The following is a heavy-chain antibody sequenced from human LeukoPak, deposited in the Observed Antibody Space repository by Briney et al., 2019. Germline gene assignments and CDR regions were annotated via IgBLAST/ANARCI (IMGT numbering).Heavy chain of an antibody. J-gene: IGHJ4*02. CDR3: ARLIGDRTIYDY. Sequence: GGSLRLSCAASGFTFRTYWMSWVRQAPGKGLEWVASINQGGSETYYVESVKGRFTISRDNAMNSFFLQMNSLRAEDTAEYYCARLIGDRTIYDYWGQGTLVTVSS. CDR2: INQGGSET. CDR1: GFTFRTYW. V-gene: IGHV3-7*01. D-gene: IGHD6-6*01.